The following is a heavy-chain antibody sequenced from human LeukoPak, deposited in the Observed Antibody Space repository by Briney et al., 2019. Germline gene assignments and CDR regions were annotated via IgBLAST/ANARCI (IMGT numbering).Heavy chain of an antibody. V-gene: IGHV3-21*01. J-gene: IGHJ3*02. CDR3: AREMATASRAFDI. Sequence: PGGSLKLSCAASGFTFSSYSMNRVRQAPGKGLEWVSSISSSSSYIYYADSVKGRFTISRDNAKNSLYLQMNSLRAEDTAVYYCAREMATASRAFDIWGQGTMVTVSS. CDR1: GFTFSSYS. CDR2: ISSSSSYI. D-gene: IGHD5-24*01.